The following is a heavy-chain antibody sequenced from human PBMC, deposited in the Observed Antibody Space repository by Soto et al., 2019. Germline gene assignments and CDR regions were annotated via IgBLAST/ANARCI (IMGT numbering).Heavy chain of an antibody. J-gene: IGHJ6*02. D-gene: IGHD3-16*01. V-gene: IGHV1-69*13. CDR3: ARDSFVGYHEHYGMDF. CDR2: IIPIFGTA. CDR1: GGTFSSYA. Sequence: SVKVSCKASGGTFSSYAISWVRQAPGQGLEWMGGIIPIFGTANYAQKFQGRVTITADESTSTAYMELSSLRSEDTAVYYCARDSFVGYHEHYGMDFWGQGSTVTVSS.